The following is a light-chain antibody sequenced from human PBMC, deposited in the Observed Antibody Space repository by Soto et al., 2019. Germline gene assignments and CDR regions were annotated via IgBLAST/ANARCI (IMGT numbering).Light chain of an antibody. V-gene: IGKV1-39*01. CDR3: QQSYNTPVT. Sequence: DIQMTQSPSSLSASVGDRVTITCRASQTIRRYLNWYQQKPGEAPNLLIYGASTLQSGVPSRFSGSGSGTDFILTISSLQPEDFATYYCQQSYNTPVTLGGGTTVEIK. CDR2: GAS. J-gene: IGKJ4*01. CDR1: QTIRRY.